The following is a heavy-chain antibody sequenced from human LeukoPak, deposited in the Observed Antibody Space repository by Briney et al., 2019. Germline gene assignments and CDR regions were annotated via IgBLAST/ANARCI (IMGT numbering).Heavy chain of an antibody. CDR2: IYYTGST. J-gene: IGHJ1*01. V-gene: IGHV4-59*01. Sequence: PSETLSLTCTVSGGSISDYYWSWIRQPPGKGLEWIGYIYYTGSTKYNPSLKSRVTISADTSKNQFSLKLSSVTAADTAVYYCARVADYFHHWGQGTLVTVSS. CDR1: GGSISDYY. CDR3: ARVADYFHH.